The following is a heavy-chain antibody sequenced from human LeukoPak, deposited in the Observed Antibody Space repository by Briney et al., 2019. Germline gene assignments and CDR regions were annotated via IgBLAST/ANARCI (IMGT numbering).Heavy chain of an antibody. CDR3: AKGSGAYAYLFDF. V-gene: IGHV3-23*01. J-gene: IGHJ4*02. CDR2: ISGSAGSK. Sequence: GGSLRLSCAASGFTFSSYDMTWVRQAPGKGLEWVSGISGSAGSKDYADSVKGRFTISRDNSKNTLYLQMSSLRADDTAVYYCAKGSGAYAYLFDFWGRGTLVTVSS. D-gene: IGHD2-15*01. CDR1: GFTFSSYD.